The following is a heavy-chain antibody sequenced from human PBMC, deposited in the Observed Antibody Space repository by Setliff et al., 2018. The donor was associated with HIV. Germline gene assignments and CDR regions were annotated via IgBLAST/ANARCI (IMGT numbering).Heavy chain of an antibody. CDR2: ISAYNGNT. CDR1: GFTLNSYG. D-gene: IGHD1-26*01. Sequence: GASVKVSCKASGFTLNSYGITWVRQAPGQGLQWMGWISAYNGNTNYAQKVQGRVRMTTDTSTNTAYMELRNLRSDDTAVYYCARVADTSLSSVGATRWFDPWGQGTLVTVSS. J-gene: IGHJ5*02. V-gene: IGHV1-18*01. CDR3: ARVADTSLSSVGATRWFDP.